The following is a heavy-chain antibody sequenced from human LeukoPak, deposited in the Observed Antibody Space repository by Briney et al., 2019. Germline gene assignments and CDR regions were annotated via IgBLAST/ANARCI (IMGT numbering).Heavy chain of an antibody. J-gene: IGHJ6*02. CDR1: GFTFSSSA. V-gene: IGHV3-30*03. CDR2: ISYDESNK. Sequence: GGSLRLSCAASGFTFSSSAMHWVRQAPGKGLGWVAVISYDESNKYYADSVKGRFTISRDNSKNTLYLQMNGLRAEDTAVYYCARGTDTKPFWSGYWVDVWGQGTTVTVSS. CDR3: ARGTDTKPFWSGYWVDV. D-gene: IGHD3-3*01.